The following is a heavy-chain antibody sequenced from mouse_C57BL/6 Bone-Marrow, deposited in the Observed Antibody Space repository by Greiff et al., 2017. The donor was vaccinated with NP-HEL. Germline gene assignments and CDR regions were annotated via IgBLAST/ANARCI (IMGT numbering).Heavy chain of an antibody. CDR1: GFNIKDDY. Sequence: VQLQQSGAELVRPGASVKLSCTASGFNIKDDYMHWVKQRPEQGLEWIGWIDPENGDTEYASKFQGKATITADTSSNTAYLPLSSLTSEDTAVYYCTTWEYYGSFDYWGQGTTLTVSS. CDR3: TTWEYYGSFDY. D-gene: IGHD1-1*01. CDR2: IDPENGDT. V-gene: IGHV14-4*01. J-gene: IGHJ2*01.